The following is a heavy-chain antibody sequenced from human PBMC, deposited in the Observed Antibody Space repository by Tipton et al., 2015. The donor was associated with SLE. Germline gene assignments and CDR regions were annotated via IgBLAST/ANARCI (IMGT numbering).Heavy chain of an antibody. CDR2: IYYSGST. CDR3: ARGPYCSSTSCYTAAAFDI. V-gene: IGHV4-59*01. D-gene: IGHD2-2*02. J-gene: IGHJ3*02. CDR1: GDSISSYY. Sequence: TLSLTCTVSGDSISSYYWSWIRQPPGKGLEWIGYIYYSGSTNYNPSLKSRVTISVDTSKNQFSLKLSSVTAADTAVYYCARGPYCSSTSCYTAAAFDIWGQGTMVTVPS.